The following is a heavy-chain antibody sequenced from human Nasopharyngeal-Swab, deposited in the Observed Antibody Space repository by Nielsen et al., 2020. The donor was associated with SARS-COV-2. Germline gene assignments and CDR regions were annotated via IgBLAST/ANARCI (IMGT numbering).Heavy chain of an antibody. CDR2: IKSKTDGGTT. J-gene: IGHJ6*02. CDR3: TTEGGKYYDSWSGYYGYYGMDV. V-gene: IGHV3-15*01. Sequence: WIRQPPGKGLEWVGRIKSKTDGGTTDYAAPVKGRFTISRDDSKNTLYLQMNSLKTEDTAVYYCTTEGGKYYDSWSGYYGYYGMDVWGQGTTVTVSS. D-gene: IGHD3-3*01.